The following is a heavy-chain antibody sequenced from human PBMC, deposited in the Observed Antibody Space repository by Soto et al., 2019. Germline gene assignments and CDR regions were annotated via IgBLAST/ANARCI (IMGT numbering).Heavy chain of an antibody. Sequence: SETLSLTCTVSGGSISSYYWSWIRQPPGKGLEWIGYIYYSGSTNYNPSLKSRVTISVDTSKNQFSLKLSSVTAADTAVYYCAREGGEHITMSFDYWGQGTLVTVSS. J-gene: IGHJ4*02. CDR3: AREGGEHITMSFDY. CDR2: IYYSGST. D-gene: IGHD3-10*02. V-gene: IGHV4-59*01. CDR1: GGSISSYY.